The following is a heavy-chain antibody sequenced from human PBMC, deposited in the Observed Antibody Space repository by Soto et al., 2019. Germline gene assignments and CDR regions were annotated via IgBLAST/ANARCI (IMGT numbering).Heavy chain of an antibody. V-gene: IGHV1-18*04. D-gene: IGHD3-3*01. Sequence: ASAAVSCQASSSTIPTSGLSWARQAPGQGLEWMGWISAYNGNTNYAQKLQGRVTMTTDTSTSTAYMELRSLRSDDTAVYYCARDIFWSVQMMGYWGQGTLVTVSS. CDR1: SSTIPTSG. J-gene: IGHJ4*02. CDR3: ARDIFWSVQMMGY. CDR2: ISAYNGNT.